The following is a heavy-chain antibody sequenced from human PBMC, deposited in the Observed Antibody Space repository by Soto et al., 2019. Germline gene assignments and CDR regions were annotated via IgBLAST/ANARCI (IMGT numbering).Heavy chain of an antibody. Sequence: GASVKVSCKASGGTFSSYAISWVRQAPGQGLEWMGGIIPIFGTANYAQKFQGRVTITADESTSTAYMELSSLRSEDTAVYYCARIRWNDSSPYYYYVMDVWGQGTRVTVSS. CDR2: IIPIFGTA. V-gene: IGHV1-69*13. CDR1: GGTFSSYA. J-gene: IGHJ6*02. CDR3: ARIRWNDSSPYYYYVMDV. D-gene: IGHD1-1*01.